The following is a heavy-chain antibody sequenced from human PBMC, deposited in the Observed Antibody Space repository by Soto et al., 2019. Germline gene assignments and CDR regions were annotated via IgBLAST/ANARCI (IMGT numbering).Heavy chain of an antibody. D-gene: IGHD3-10*01. CDR3: AKAVYGYWYFDL. V-gene: IGHV3-23*01. Sequence: WWSLRLSCSTSVFMFNSYGMSWFRLAPGKGLEWVAGVSSGGGTTDYADSVKGRLTISRDTSKNTLYLQMNSLRAEDTAVYYCAKAVYGYWYFDLWGRGTRVTVSS. CDR2: VSSGGGTT. J-gene: IGHJ2*01. CDR1: VFMFNSYG.